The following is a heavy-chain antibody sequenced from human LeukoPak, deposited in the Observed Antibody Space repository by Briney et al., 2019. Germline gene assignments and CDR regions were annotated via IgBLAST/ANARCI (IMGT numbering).Heavy chain of an antibody. CDR2: ISGSGGST. CDR3: AIRRGYSYGEFDY. CDR1: GFTFSSYA. J-gene: IGHJ4*02. D-gene: IGHD5-18*01. Sequence: GASLRLSCAASGFTFSSYAMSWVRQAPGKGLEWVPAISGSGGSTYYAHSVKGRFTISRDNSKNTLYLQMNSLRAEDTAVYYCAIRRGYSYGEFDYWGQGTLVTVSS. V-gene: IGHV3-23*01.